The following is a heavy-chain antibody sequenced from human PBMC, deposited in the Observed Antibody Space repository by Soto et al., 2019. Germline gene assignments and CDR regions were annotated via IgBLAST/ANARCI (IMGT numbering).Heavy chain of an antibody. J-gene: IGHJ1*01. Sequence: QVQLQQWGAGLLKPSETLSLTCAVYGGSFSGYYWSWIRQPPGKGLEWIGEINHSGSTNYNPSLKSRVTISVHTSKNQLSLKLSSVTAADTALYYCARSINCSGGSCYHEYFQHWGQGTLVTVSS. CDR3: ARSINCSGGSCYHEYFQH. CDR2: INHSGST. D-gene: IGHD2-15*01. CDR1: GGSFSGYY. V-gene: IGHV4-34*01.